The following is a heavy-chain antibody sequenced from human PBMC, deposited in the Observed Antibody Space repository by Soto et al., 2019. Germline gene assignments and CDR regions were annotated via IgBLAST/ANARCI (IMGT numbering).Heavy chain of an antibody. CDR1: GGSISSYY. D-gene: IGHD3-3*01. CDR3: ASVRFLEWLYFDY. V-gene: IGHV4-59*01. CDR2: IYYSGST. J-gene: IGHJ4*02. Sequence: SETLSLTCTVSGGSISSYYWSWIRQPPGKGLEWIGYIYYSGSTNYNPSLKSRVTISVDTSKNQFSLKLSSVTAADTAVYYCASVRFLEWLYFDYWGQGTLVTVSS.